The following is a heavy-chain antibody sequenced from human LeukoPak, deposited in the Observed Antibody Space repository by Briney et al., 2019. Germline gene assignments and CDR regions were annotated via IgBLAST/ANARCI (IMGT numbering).Heavy chain of an antibody. CDR2: INPNSGGT. CDR1: RYTFTGYY. Sequence: ASVKVSCKASRYTFTGYYMHWVRQAPGQGLEWVGWINPNSGGTNYAQKFQGRVTMTRDTSISTAYMELSRLRSDDTAVYYCARDWANTIFGVVLYFDYWGQGTLATVSS. D-gene: IGHD3-3*01. J-gene: IGHJ4*02. CDR3: ARDWANTIFGVVLYFDY. V-gene: IGHV1-2*02.